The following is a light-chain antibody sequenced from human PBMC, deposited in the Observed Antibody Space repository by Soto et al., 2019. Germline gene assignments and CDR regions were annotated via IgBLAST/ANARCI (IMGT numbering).Light chain of an antibody. J-gene: IGLJ1*01. CDR2: EVN. V-gene: IGLV2-8*01. CDR3: SSYAGSNNFPYV. Sequence: QSVLAQPPSASGSPEQSVTISCTGTSSDVGSYNCFSWYQQHPGKAPKLMIYEVNKRPSGVPDRFSGSKSGNTASLTVSGLQAEDEADYYSSSYAGSNNFPYVFGTGTKVTVL. CDR1: SSDVGSYNC.